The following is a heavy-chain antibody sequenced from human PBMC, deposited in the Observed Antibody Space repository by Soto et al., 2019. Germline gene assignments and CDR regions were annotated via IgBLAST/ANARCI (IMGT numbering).Heavy chain of an antibody. V-gene: IGHV4-59*08. Sequence: SETLSLTCTVSGGSISSYYWSWIRQPPGKGLEWIGYIYYSGSTNYNPSLKSRVTIAVDTSTNQFSLKLSSVTAADTAVYYWARVVVATNWFDPWGQGTLVTVSS. J-gene: IGHJ5*02. CDR2: IYYSGST. CDR1: GGSISSYY. CDR3: ARVVVATNWFDP. D-gene: IGHD2-15*01.